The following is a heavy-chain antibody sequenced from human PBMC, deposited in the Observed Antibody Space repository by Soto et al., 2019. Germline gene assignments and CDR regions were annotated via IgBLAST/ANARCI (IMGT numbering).Heavy chain of an antibody. CDR3: ALGHYFDY. V-gene: IGHV1-18*01. CDR1: GYTFVTYG. J-gene: IGHJ4*02. D-gene: IGHD3-10*01. CDR2: ISPFSGDT. Sequence: QVQLVQSGAEVKKPGASVTVSCKASGYTFVTYGIAWVRQAPGQGIEWIGWISPFSGDTSYAQKFQGRVTMTTDTSTSTAYMELRTLTSDDTAVYYCALGHYFDYWGQGTLVTVSS.